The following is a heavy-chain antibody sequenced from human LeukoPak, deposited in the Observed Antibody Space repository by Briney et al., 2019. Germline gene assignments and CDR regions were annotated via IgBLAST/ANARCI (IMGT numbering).Heavy chain of an antibody. J-gene: IGHJ4*02. V-gene: IGHV1-3*01. CDR2: INAGNGNT. D-gene: IGHD5-12*01. CDR1: GYTFTSYA. CDR3: ARALYPRGYSGYDLRYYCDY. Sequence: GASVKVSCKASGYTFTSYAMHWVRQAPGQRLEWMGWINAGNGNTKYSQKFQGRVTITRDTSASTAYMELSSLRSEDTAVYYCARALYPRGYSGYDLRYYCDYWGQGTLVTVSS.